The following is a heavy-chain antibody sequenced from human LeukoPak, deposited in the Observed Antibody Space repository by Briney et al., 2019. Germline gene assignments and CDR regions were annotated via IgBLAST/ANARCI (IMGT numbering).Heavy chain of an antibody. CDR2: VYYSGST. V-gene: IGHV4-59*01. CDR3: ARCGYSYGTGYHFDY. J-gene: IGHJ4*02. D-gene: IGHD5-18*01. Sequence: PSDTLSLTCTVSGGSISNYYWSWIRQPPGKGLEWIGYVYYSGSTYYNSALKSRVTISVDTSKKQFSLNLSSVTAADTAVYYCARCGYSYGTGYHFDYWGQGTLVTVSS. CDR1: GGSISNYY.